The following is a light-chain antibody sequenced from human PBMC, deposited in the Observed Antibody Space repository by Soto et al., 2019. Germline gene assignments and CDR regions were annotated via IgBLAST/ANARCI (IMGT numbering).Light chain of an antibody. J-gene: IGLJ1*01. Sequence: QYVLTQPASVSGSPGQSISISCTGTSSDVVTYNLVSWYQQHPGKAPTVLIYEGTKRPSGVSNRFSGSKSGNTASLTISGLQTEDEADYYCYSFAGSTTFSYVFGPGTKVTVL. CDR2: EGT. V-gene: IGLV2-23*03. CDR3: YSFAGSTTFSYV. CDR1: SSDVVTYNL.